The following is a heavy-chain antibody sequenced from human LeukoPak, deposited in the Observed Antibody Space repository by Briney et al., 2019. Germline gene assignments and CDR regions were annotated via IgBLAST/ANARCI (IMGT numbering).Heavy chain of an antibody. CDR2: FSGTGGDT. CDR3: AKGSTTYTSDAFDI. V-gene: IGHV3-23*01. CDR1: GFTFSSYA. J-gene: IGHJ3*02. Sequence: GGSLRLSCAASGFTFSSYAMNWVRQAPGKGLEWVSAFSGTGGDTYYADSVKGWFTISRDNSKNTLYLQMNGLRDADTAVYYCAKGSTTYTSDAFDIWGQGTMVTVSS. D-gene: IGHD2/OR15-2a*01.